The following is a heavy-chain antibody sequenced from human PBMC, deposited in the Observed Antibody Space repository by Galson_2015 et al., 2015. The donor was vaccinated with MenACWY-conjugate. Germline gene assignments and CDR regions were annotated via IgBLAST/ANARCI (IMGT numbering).Heavy chain of an antibody. Sequence: SLRLSCAASGFIFSSYSMNWVRQAPGKGLEWVSSIDSSGSDIYYGDSVEGRFTISRDNAKNSVFLQMNSLRAEDTAVYYCARGIGDYVDGSGDCWGQGT. CDR1: GFIFSSYS. J-gene: IGHJ4*02. V-gene: IGHV3-21*01. CDR3: ARGIGDYVDGSGDC. CDR2: IDSSGSDI. D-gene: IGHD4-17*01.